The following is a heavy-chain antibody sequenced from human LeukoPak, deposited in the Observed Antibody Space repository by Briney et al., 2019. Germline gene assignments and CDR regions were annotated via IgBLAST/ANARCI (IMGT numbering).Heavy chain of an antibody. CDR2: ITPSGSTI. D-gene: IGHD5-24*01. CDR1: GFTFSGYY. V-gene: IGHV3-11*01. Sequence: GGSLRLSCAASGFTFSGYYMSWVRQAPGKGLEWVSYITPSGSTIYYADSVKGRFTISRDNAKNSLYLQMNSLRAEDTAVYFCAGRDIYNSAFWGQGTLVTVSS. J-gene: IGHJ4*02. CDR3: AGRDIYNSAF.